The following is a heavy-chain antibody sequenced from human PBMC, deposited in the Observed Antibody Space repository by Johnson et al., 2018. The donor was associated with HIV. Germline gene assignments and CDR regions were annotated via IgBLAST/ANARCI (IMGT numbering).Heavy chain of an antibody. CDR1: GFTFDDYA. D-gene: IGHD4-17*01. V-gene: IGHV3-13*01. CDR2: IGTAGDT. CDR3: ARDLRGAFDI. J-gene: IGHJ3*02. Sequence: VQLVESGGGLVQPGRSLRLSCAASGFTFDDYAMHWVRQAPGKGLEWVSAIGTAGDTYYPGSVKGRFTISRENAKNSLYLQLNSLRAEDTAVYYCARDLRGAFDIWGQGTMVTVSS.